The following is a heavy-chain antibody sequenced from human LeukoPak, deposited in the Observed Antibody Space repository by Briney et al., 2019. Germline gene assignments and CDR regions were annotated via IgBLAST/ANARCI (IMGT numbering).Heavy chain of an antibody. Sequence: SQTLSLTCAISGDSVSSNGAAWNWIRQSPSRGLEWLGRTYYRSKWYNDYAVSVKSRITINPDTSKNQFSLQLNSVTPEDTAVYYCARDVPDYDYVWGSFDYWGQGTLVTVSS. CDR1: GDSVSSNGAA. CDR3: ARDVPDYDYVWGSFDY. CDR2: TYYRSKWYN. J-gene: IGHJ4*02. D-gene: IGHD3-16*01. V-gene: IGHV6-1*01.